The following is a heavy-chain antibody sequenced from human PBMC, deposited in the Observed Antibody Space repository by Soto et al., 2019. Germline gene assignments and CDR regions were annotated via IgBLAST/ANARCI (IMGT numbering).Heavy chain of an antibody. CDR3: TRDLVVPAALRYYYYYYGMDV. J-gene: IGHJ6*02. Sequence: PGGSLRLSCTASGFTFGDYAMSWFRQAPGKGLEWVGFIRSKAYGGTTEYAASVKGRFTISRDDSKSIAYLQMNSLKTEDTAVYYCTRDLVVPAALRYYYYYYGMDVWGQGTTVTVSS. CDR1: GFTFGDYA. V-gene: IGHV3-49*03. CDR2: IRSKAYGGTT. D-gene: IGHD2-2*02.